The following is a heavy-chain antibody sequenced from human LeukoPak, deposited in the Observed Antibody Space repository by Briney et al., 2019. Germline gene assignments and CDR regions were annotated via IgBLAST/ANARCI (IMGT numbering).Heavy chain of an antibody. Sequence: PGGSLRLSCAASGFTFSSYAMSWVRQAPGKGLEWVSAISGSGGSTYYADSVKGRFTISRDSSKNTLYLQMNSLRAEDTAVYYCAKAGYYDFWSGYYADYWGQGTLVTVSS. CDR3: AKAGYYDFWSGYYADY. D-gene: IGHD3-3*01. CDR2: ISGSGGST. V-gene: IGHV3-23*01. CDR1: GFTFSSYA. J-gene: IGHJ4*02.